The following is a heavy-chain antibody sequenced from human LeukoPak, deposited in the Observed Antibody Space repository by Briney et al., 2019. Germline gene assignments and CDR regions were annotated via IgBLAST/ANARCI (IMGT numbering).Heavy chain of an antibody. CDR2: IYYSGST. CDR1: GGSISSYY. D-gene: IGHD3-22*01. Sequence: KPSETLSLTCTVSGGSISSYYWSWIRQPPGKGLEWIGYIYYSGSTNYNPSLKSRVTISVDTSKNQFSLKLSSVTAADTAVYYCARDSSGYPYYFDYWGQGILVTVSS. J-gene: IGHJ4*02. V-gene: IGHV4-59*12. CDR3: ARDSSGYPYYFDY.